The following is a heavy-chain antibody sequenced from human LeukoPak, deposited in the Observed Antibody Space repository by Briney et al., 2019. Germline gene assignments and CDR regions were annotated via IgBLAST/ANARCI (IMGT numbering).Heavy chain of an antibody. CDR1: GFTFTTYA. V-gene: IGHV3-23*01. D-gene: IGHD4-23*01. Sequence: GGSLRLSSAAPGFTFTTYAMTWVRQAPGKGLDWVSSISDIGAGTYYADSVKGRFTISRDNSKNLLYLQMNRLRPEDTAVYYCARDQVATPEWYFDLWGRGTLVTVSS. CDR2: ISDIGAGT. CDR3: ARDQVATPEWYFDL. J-gene: IGHJ2*01.